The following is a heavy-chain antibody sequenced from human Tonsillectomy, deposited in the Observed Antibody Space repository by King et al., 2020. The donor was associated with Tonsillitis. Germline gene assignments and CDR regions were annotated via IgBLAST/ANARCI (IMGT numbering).Heavy chain of an antibody. CDR1: GGSISSYS. J-gene: IGHJ5*02. V-gene: IGHV4-59*01. Sequence: QLQESGPGLVKPSETLSLTCTVSGGSISSYSWSWIRQPPGKGLEWIGYIHYSGSTNYNPSLKSRVTISVDTSKNQFSLKLSPVTASDTAVYYCVSQTARLVNPTLLWFDPWGQGTLVTVSS. CDR2: IHYSGST. D-gene: IGHD6-19*01. CDR3: VSQTARLVNPTLLWFDP.